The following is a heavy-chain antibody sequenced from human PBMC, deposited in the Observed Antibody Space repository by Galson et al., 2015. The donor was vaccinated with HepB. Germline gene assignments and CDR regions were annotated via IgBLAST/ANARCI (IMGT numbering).Heavy chain of an antibody. CDR3: ARDLGSGWYFDL. CDR1: GFTFSSYG. J-gene: IGHJ2*01. CDR2: IWYDGSNK. D-gene: IGHD6-19*01. Sequence: LRLSCAASGFTFSSYGMHWVRQAPGKGLEWVAVIWYDGSNKYYADSVKGRFTISRDNSKNTLYLQMNSLRAEDTAVYYCARDLGSGWYFDLWGRGTLVAVSS. V-gene: IGHV3-33*01.